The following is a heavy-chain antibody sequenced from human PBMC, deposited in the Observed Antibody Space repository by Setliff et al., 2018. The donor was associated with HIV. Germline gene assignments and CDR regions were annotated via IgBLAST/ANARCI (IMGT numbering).Heavy chain of an antibody. CDR1: GFTLSDHY. CDR3: TTDHGEWELRSTQAHRSQTIDY. D-gene: IGHD1-26*01. CDR2: VRKKTNSCTT. Sequence: PGGSLRLSCAASGFTLSDHYMDWVRQAPGKGLEWVGRVRKKTNSCTTEYAASVKGRFTISRDDSKNSLFLQMSSLKTEDTAVYYCTTDHGEWELRSTQAHRSQTIDYWGQGTLVTVSS. J-gene: IGHJ4*02. V-gene: IGHV3-72*01.